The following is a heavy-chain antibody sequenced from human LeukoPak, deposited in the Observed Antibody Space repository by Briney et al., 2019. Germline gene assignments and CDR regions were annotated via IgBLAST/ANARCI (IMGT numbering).Heavy chain of an antibody. CDR2: IYHSGSP. V-gene: IGHV4-4*02. CDR3: ARVNINNWHSCDY. Sequence: SETLSLTCAVSGGSISSSNWWGWVRQPPGKGLEWIGEIYHSGSPNYNPSLKSRVTISVDKSRNHFSLNLSSVTAADTAVYYCARVNINNWHSCDYWGQGTLVTVSS. CDR1: GGSISSSNW. J-gene: IGHJ4*02. D-gene: IGHD1-1*01.